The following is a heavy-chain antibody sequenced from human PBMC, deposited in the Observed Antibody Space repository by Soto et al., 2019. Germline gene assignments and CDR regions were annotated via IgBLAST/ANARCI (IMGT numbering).Heavy chain of an antibody. CDR2: IYHSRST. V-gene: IGHV4-30-2*01. CDR3: AREAYYRNWFDP. Sequence: SETLSLTCAVSGGSISSGGYSWSWIRQPPGKGLEWIGYIYHSRSTYYNPSLKSRVTISVDRSKNQFSLKLSSVTAADTAVYYCAREAYYRNWFDPWGQGTLVTVSS. CDR1: GGSISSGGYS. J-gene: IGHJ5*02. D-gene: IGHD3-10*01.